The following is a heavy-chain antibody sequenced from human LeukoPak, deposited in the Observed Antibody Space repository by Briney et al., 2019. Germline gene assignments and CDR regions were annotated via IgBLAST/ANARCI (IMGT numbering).Heavy chain of an antibody. CDR3: ARDRSYYYGSGSYQPFDY. CDR1: GYTFTSYG. J-gene: IGHJ4*02. Sequence: ASVKVSCKASGYTFTSYGISWVRQAPGQGLEWMGWISAYNGNTNYAQKLQGRVTMTTDTSTSTAYMELRSLRSDDTAVYYCARDRSYYYGSGSYQPFDYWGQGTLVTVSS. V-gene: IGHV1-18*01. CDR2: ISAYNGNT. D-gene: IGHD3-10*01.